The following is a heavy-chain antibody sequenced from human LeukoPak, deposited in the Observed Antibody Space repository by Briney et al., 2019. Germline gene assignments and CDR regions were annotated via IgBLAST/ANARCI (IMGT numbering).Heavy chain of an antibody. CDR3: AKDPTTSGGRFVS. Sequence: GGSLRLSCAASGFTFDDYYMYWVRQAPGKGQEWVSLISYDGGSTYYADSLKGGLTLYNDNSKNSLYLQMSSLRTEDTALYYCAKDPTTSGGRFVSWGEGALFTVSP. V-gene: IGHV3-43*01. CDR2: ISYDGGST. CDR1: GFTFDDYY. J-gene: IGHJ4*02. D-gene: IGHD2-15*01.